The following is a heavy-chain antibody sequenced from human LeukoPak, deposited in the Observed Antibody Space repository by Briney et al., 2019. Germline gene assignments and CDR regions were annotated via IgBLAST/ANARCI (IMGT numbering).Heavy chain of an antibody. V-gene: IGHV1-18*01. D-gene: IGHD3-10*01. CDR3: ARVSTDNYGSGSYYY. CDR2: ISAYNGNT. CDR1: GYTFTSYG. Sequence: ASVKVSCKASGYTFTSYGIIWVRQAPGQGLEWMGWISAYNGNTNYAQKLQGRVTMTTDTSTSTAYMELRSLRSDDTAVYYCARVSTDNYGSGSYYYWGQGTLVTVSS. J-gene: IGHJ4*02.